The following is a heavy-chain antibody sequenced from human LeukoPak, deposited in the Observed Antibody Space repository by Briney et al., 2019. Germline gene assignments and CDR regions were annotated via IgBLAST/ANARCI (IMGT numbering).Heavy chain of an antibody. CDR1: GGSISSYY. J-gene: IGHJ4*02. V-gene: IGHV4-59*01. Sequence: KPSETLSLNCTVSGGSISSYYWSWIRQPPGKGLEWIGYIYYSGSTNYNPSLKSRVTISVDTPKNQFSLKLSSVTAADTAVYYCARVYYDFWSGYPIGGSFDYWGQGTLVTVSS. D-gene: IGHD3-3*01. CDR2: IYYSGST. CDR3: ARVYYDFWSGYPIGGSFDY.